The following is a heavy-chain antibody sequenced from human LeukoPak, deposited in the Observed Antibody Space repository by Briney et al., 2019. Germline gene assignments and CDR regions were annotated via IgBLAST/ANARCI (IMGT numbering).Heavy chain of an antibody. J-gene: IGHJ4*02. CDR1: GGSISSSSYY. Sequence: SETLSLTCTVSGGSISSSSYYWGWIRQPPGKGLEWIGSIYYSGSTYYNPSLKSRVTISVDTSKNQFFLKLSSVTAADTAVYYCARGNYCSSTSCYVDYWGQGTLVTVSS. CDR2: IYYSGST. V-gene: IGHV4-39*01. D-gene: IGHD2-2*01. CDR3: ARGNYCSSTSCYVDY.